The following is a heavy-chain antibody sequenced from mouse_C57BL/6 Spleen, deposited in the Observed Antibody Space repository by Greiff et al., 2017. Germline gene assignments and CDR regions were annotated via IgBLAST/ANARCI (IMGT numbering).Heavy chain of an antibody. CDR3: ARDYGSGDY. J-gene: IGHJ2*01. Sequence: QVQLQQPGAELVKPGASVKLSCKASGYTFTSYWMHWVKQRPGQGLEWIGMIHPNSGSTNYNEKFTSKATVTVDKSSSTAYMQLSSLTSEDSAVYYCARDYGSGDYWGQGTTLTVSS. CDR1: GYTFTSYW. V-gene: IGHV1-64*01. CDR2: IHPNSGST. D-gene: IGHD1-1*01.